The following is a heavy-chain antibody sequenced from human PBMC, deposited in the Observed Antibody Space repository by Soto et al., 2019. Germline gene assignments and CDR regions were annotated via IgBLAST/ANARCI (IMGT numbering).Heavy chain of an antibody. D-gene: IGHD2-15*01. J-gene: IGHJ6*02. CDR3: AREPTLYCSGGSCPFLDV. V-gene: IGHV3-33*01. CDR2: IWYDGSNK. Sequence: LRLSCAASGFTFSSYGMHWVRQAPGKGLEWVAVIWYDGSNKYYADSVKGRFTISRDNSKNTLYLQMNSLRAEDTAVYYCAREPTLYCSGGSCPFLDVWGQGTTVTVSS. CDR1: GFTFSSYG.